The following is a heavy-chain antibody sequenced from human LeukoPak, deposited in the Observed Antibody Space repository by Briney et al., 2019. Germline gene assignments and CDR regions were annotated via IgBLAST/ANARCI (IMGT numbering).Heavy chain of an antibody. D-gene: IGHD2-15*01. J-gene: IGHJ6*04. CDR3: ARDQGYCSGGSCYPYYYYGMDV. CDR2: IKQDGSEK. Sequence: GGSLRLSGAASGFTFSSYWMSWVRQAPGKGLEWVANIKQDGSEKYYVDSVKGRFTISRDNAKNSLYLQMNSLRAEDTAVYYCARDQGYCSGGSCYPYYYYGMDVWGKGTTVTVSS. CDR1: GFTFSSYW. V-gene: IGHV3-7*03.